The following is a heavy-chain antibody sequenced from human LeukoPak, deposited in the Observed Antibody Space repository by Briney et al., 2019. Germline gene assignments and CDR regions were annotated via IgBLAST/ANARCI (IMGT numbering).Heavy chain of an antibody. CDR1: GYTFTGYY. J-gene: IGHJ4*02. Sequence: GASVKVSCKASGYTFTGYYMHWVRQAPGQGLQWMGWINPNGGDTNYAQKFQGRVTMTRDTSIRTAYMELRSLRSDDTAVYYCARRALSSAWYPEDYWGQGTLVTVSS. CDR2: INPNGGDT. CDR3: ARRALSSAWYPEDY. D-gene: IGHD6-19*01. V-gene: IGHV1-2*02.